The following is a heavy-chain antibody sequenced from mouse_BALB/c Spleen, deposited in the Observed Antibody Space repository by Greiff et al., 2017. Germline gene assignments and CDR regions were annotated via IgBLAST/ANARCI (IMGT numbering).Heavy chain of an antibody. D-gene: IGHD5-1-1*01. CDR2: IRNKANGYTT. CDR3: ARDRIPPRDY. V-gene: IGHV7-3*02. CDR1: GFTFTDYY. J-gene: IGHJ4*01. Sequence: DVKLVESGGGLVQPGGSLRLSCATSGFTFTDYYMSWVRQPPGKALEWLGFIRNKANGYTTEYSASVKGRFTISRDNSQSILYLQMNTLRAEDSATYYCARDRIPPRDYGGQGTSVPVPS.